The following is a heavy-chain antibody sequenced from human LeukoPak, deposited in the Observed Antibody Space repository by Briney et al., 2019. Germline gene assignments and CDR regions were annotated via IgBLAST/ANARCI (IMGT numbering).Heavy chain of an antibody. D-gene: IGHD1-26*01. CDR3: ARDYRLVGAWENYFYAMDV. Sequence: SETLSLTCAVSGGSVSSASYWTWIRQPPGKGVEWIAHIYNGVNTNYNPSLKSRVTISVDTSENYFSLRLTSVTAADTAVYYCARDYRLVGAWENYFYAMDVWGQGTTVTVSS. CDR2: IYNGVNT. J-gene: IGHJ6*02. CDR1: GGSVSSASY. V-gene: IGHV4-61*03.